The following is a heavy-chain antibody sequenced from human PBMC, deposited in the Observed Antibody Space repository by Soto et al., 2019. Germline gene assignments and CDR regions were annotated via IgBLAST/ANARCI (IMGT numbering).Heavy chain of an antibody. J-gene: IGHJ5*02. CDR3: GHESAVRFAEVSRGDWFDP. D-gene: IGHD3-3*01. CDR1: GFSISTSEVG. Sequence: QITLKESGPTLVKPTKTLTLTCTCSGFSISTSEVGVGWIRQRPGEALEWLALIYWDDDKRSSPSLKSRVTITKDTSKNQVVLTMTHMHPVDTATDYCGHESAVRFAEVSRGDWFDPWGHGTPVTVSS. CDR2: IYWDDDK. V-gene: IGHV2-5*02.